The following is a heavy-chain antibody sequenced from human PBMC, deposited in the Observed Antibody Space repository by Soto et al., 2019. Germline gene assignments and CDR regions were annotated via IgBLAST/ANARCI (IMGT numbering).Heavy chain of an antibody. CDR1: GGTFSSYA. J-gene: IGHJ6*02. D-gene: IGHD2-15*01. CDR2: IIPVFGTA. V-gene: IGHV1-69*12. Sequence: QVQLVQSGAEVKKPGSSVKVSCKASGGTFSSYAISWVRQAPGQGLEWMGGIIPVFGTANYAQKFQGRVTITAAETTSTAYIELSSLRSADTAVYSCASPPAGCRGGSRPYYCYGIDVWGQGTTVTASS. CDR3: ASPPAGCRGGSRPYYCYGIDV.